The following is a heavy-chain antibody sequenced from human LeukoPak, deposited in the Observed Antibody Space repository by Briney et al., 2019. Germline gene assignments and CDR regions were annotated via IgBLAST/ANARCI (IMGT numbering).Heavy chain of an antibody. CDR2: ISGSGGST. J-gene: IGHJ4*02. Sequence: PGGSLRLSCAASGFTFSSYAMSWVRQAPGKGLEWVSAISGSGGSTYYADSVKGRFTISRDNAKNTLYLQMDSLRIEDMAVYYCARVSGPFDYWGQGTLVTVSS. D-gene: IGHD6-25*01. V-gene: IGHV3-23*01. CDR1: GFTFSSYA. CDR3: ARVSGPFDY.